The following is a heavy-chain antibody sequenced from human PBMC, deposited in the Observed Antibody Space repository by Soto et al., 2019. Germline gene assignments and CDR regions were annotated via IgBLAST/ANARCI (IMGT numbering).Heavy chain of an antibody. D-gene: IGHD3-10*01. CDR2: INHSGST. V-gene: IGHV4-34*01. CDR1: GGSFSGYY. J-gene: IGHJ4*02. Sequence: PSETLSLTCAVYGGSFSGYYWSWIRQPPGKGLEWIGEINHSGSTNYNPSLKSRVTISVDTSKNQFSLKLSSVTAADTAVYYCATTFRYGSGSYSYFDYWGQGTLVTSPQ. CDR3: ATTFRYGSGSYSYFDY.